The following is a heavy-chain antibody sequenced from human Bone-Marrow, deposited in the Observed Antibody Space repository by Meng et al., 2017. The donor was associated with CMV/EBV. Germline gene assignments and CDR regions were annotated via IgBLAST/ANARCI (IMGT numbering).Heavy chain of an antibody. D-gene: IGHD2-2*02. J-gene: IGHJ6*02. Sequence: ASVKVSCKASGYTFTGYYMHWVRQAPGQGLEWMGWINPNSGGTNYAQKFQGRVTMTRDTSTSTVYMELSSLRSADTAVYYCARVRISDIVVVPAAIGGYYYGMDVWGQGNTVTVSS. CDR2: INPNSGGT. V-gene: IGHV1-2*02. CDR3: ARVRISDIVVVPAAIGGYYYGMDV. CDR1: GYTFTGYY.